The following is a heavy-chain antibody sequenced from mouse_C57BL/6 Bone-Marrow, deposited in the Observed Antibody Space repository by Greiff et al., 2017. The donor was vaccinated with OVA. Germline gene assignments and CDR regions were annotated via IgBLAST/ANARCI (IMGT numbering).Heavy chain of an antibody. CDR3: AREDWDAYFDY. V-gene: IGHV5-17*01. CDR1: GFTFSDYG. D-gene: IGHD4-1*01. J-gene: IGHJ2*01. CDR2: ISSGSSTI. Sequence: DVKLVESGGGLVKPGGSLKLSCAASGFTFSDYGMHWVRQAPEKGLEWVAYISSGSSTIYYADTVKGRFTISRDNAKNTLFLQMTSLRSEDTAMYYGAREDWDAYFDYWGQGTTLTVSS.